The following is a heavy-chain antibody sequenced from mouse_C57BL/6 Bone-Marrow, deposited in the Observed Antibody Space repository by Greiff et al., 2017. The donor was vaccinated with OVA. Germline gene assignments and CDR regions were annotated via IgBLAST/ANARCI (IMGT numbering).Heavy chain of an antibody. CDR3: ARESGYYGFAY. D-gene: IGHD2-3*01. CDR1: GISITTGNYR. V-gene: IGHV3-5*01. J-gene: IGHJ3*01. CDR2: IYYSGTI. Sequence: EVQLQESGPGLVKPSQPVFLTCTVTGISITTGNYRWSWIRQFPGNKLEWIGYIYYSGTITYNPSLTSRTTITRDTPKNQFFLEMNSLTAEDTATYYCARESGYYGFAYWGQGTLVTVSA.